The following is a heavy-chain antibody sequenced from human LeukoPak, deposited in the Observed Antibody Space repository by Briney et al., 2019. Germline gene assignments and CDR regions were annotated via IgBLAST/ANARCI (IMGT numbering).Heavy chain of an antibody. CDR1: GGSVSDYY. Sequence: SETLSLTCTISGGSVSDYYWSWIRQSPGKGLEWIGYIYYTGSTTYNPSLKSRVTMSADTSKNQFSLKLSSVTAADTAVYYCARVMGASWFFYLDVWGKGTTVTVSS. CDR2: IYYTGST. CDR3: ARVMGASWFFYLDV. D-gene: IGHD3-16*02. J-gene: IGHJ6*03. V-gene: IGHV4-59*02.